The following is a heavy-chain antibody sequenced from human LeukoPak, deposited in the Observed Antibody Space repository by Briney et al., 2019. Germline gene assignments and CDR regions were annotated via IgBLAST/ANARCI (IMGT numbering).Heavy chain of an antibody. CDR3: AKARPGYGDYYYYGMDV. Sequence: SVKVSCKASGGTFSSYAISWVRQAPGQGLEWMGGIIPIFGTANYAQKFQGRVTITADESTSTAYMELSSLRSEDTAVYYCAKARPGYGDYYYYGMDVWGQGTTVTVSS. CDR1: GGTFSSYA. D-gene: IGHD4-17*01. V-gene: IGHV1-69*01. CDR2: IIPIFGTA. J-gene: IGHJ6*02.